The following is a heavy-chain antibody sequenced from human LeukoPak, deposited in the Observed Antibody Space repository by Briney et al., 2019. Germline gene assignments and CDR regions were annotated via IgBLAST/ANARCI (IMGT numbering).Heavy chain of an antibody. CDR1: GYGFSDYP. D-gene: IGHD1-26*01. Sequence: ASVKVSCKASGYGFSDYPIHWVRQAPGQGLEWMGRINPNSGGTNYAQKFQGRVTMTRDTSISTAYMELSRLRSDDTAVYYCARVGQWELLGAFDIWGQGTMVTVSS. CDR3: ARVGQWELLGAFDI. J-gene: IGHJ3*02. V-gene: IGHV1-2*06. CDR2: INPNSGGT.